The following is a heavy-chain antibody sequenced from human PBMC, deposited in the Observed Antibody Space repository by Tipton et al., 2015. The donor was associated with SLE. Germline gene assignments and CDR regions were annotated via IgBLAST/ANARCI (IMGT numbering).Heavy chain of an antibody. J-gene: IGHJ1*01. CDR2: SNHSGST. CDR1: GGSISSYY. D-gene: IGHD6-13*01. Sequence: TLSLTCTVSGGSISSYYWSWIRQPAGKGLEWIGESNHSGSTNYNPSLKSRVTISVDTSKNQFSLKLSSVTAADTAVYYCARRRSEAAGVPLEPEYFPHWGQGTLVSVSS. CDR3: ARRRSEAAGVPLEPEYFPH. V-gene: IGHV4-34*01.